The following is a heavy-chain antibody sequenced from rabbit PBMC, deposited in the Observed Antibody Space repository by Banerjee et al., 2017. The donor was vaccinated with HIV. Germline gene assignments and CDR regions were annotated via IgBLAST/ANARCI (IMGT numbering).Heavy chain of an antibody. CDR2: IYPGSVDST. J-gene: IGHJ4*01. V-gene: IGHV1S45*01. CDR1: GIDFDNYYF. CDR3: ARDLAGVIGWNFNL. D-gene: IGHD4-1*01. Sequence: QQQLEESGGGLVKPGGTLTLTCKASGIDFDNYYFMCWVRQAPGKGLQLIACIYPGSVDSTYYATWAKGRFTISKASSTMVTLQMTSLTAADTATYFCARDLAGVIGWNFNLWGPGTLVTVS.